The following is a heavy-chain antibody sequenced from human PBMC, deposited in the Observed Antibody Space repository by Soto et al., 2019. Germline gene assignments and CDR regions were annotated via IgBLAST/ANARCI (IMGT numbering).Heavy chain of an antibody. CDR1: EFTLSTYW. V-gene: IGHV3-7*01. D-gene: IGHD2-15*01. Sequence: EVHLVESGGGLVQPGGSLRLSCIASEFTLSTYWMTWVRQTPEKGLEWVANIKTDGSEAHYVDSVKGRFIIFRDNAENTVYLQMNSLRAEDTGMYYCAREKTVLAAICDYWGQGTPVTVSS. CDR2: IKTDGSEA. J-gene: IGHJ4*02. CDR3: AREKTVLAAICDY.